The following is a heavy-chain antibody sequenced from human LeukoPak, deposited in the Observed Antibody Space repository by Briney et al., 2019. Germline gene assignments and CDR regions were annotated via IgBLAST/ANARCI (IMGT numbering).Heavy chain of an antibody. CDR1: GYTFTSYD. CDR2: MNPNSGNT. V-gene: IGHV1-8*01. D-gene: IGHD3-10*01. CDR3: ASSGSRGEGSPGYFDY. Sequence: ASVKVSCKASGYTFTSYDINWVRQATGQGLEWMGWMNPNSGNTGYAQKFQGRVTMTRNTSISTAYMELSSLRSEDTAVYYCASSGSRGEGSPGYFDYWGQGTLVTVSS. J-gene: IGHJ4*02.